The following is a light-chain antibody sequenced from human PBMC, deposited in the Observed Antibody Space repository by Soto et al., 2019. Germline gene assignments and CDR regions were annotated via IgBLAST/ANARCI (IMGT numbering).Light chain of an antibody. Sequence: QSARTQPPSPPGSPGQPVTISCPGTSRDIGAYTYVSWYQQHPGKAPKLMIYEVLKRPSGVPDRFSGSKSGKTASLTVSGLQAEDEADYYCSSYAGSNNVIFGGGTKLTVL. J-gene: IGLJ2*01. CDR1: SRDIGAYTY. CDR2: EVL. CDR3: SSYAGSNNVI. V-gene: IGLV2-8*01.